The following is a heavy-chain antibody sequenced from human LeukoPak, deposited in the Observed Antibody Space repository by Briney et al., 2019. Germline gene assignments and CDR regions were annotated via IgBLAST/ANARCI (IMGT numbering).Heavy chain of an antibody. Sequence: PSETLSLTCTVSGYSISSGYYWGWIRQPPGKGLEWIGSIYHSGSTYYNPSLKSRVTISVDTSKNQFSLKLSSVTAADTAVYYCARHPGTYYFDYWGQGTLVTVSS. J-gene: IGHJ4*02. V-gene: IGHV4-38-2*02. D-gene: IGHD1-26*01. CDR2: IYHSGST. CDR3: ARHPGTYYFDY. CDR1: GYSISSGYY.